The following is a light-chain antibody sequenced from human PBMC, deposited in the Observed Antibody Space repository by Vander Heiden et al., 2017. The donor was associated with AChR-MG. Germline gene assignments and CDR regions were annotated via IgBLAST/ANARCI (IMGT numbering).Light chain of an antibody. CDR2: DNN. J-gene: IGLJ2*01. CDR1: SSNIVNHY. V-gene: IGLV1-51*01. CDR3: GTWDSSLGSVV. Sequence: QSGLTQPPAVSAAPGQKFPISCSGSSSNIVNHYVSWYQLLPGTAPKLRIYDNNKLPSGVSDRCSGSTSGTSATLGVTGLQTGDEADYYCGTWDSSLGSVVFGGGTKLTVL.